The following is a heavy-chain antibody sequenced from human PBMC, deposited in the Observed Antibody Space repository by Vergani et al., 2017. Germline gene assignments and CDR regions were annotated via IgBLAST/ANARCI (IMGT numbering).Heavy chain of an antibody. D-gene: IGHD2-15*01. CDR3: ARRSGGYYSGGKVHPLRTAFDV. CDR1: GGSISAGYYF. CDR2: ISASGNA. V-gene: IGHV4-61*02. J-gene: IGHJ3*01. Sequence: QVQLQASGPGRVKPSQTLSLTCTMSGGSISAGYYFWSWIRQPAGKGLEWLGHISASGNASHSPSLKTRVSMSVDTSMNQFSLTVTSVTAADTAIYFCARRSGGYYSGGKVHPLRTAFDVWGQGTVVTVSS.